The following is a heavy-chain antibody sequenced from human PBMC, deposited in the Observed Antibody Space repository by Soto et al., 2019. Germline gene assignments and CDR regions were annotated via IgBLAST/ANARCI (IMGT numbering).Heavy chain of an antibody. D-gene: IGHD3-22*01. CDR3: AKADLLARSGYYYEAVGY. Sequence: EVQLLESGGGLVQPGGSLRLSCAASGFTFSSYAMSWVRQAPGKGLEWVSAISGSGGSTYYADSVKGRFTISRDNSKNTXXLQMNSLRAEDTAVYYCAKADLLARSGYYYEAVGYWGQGTLVTVSS. J-gene: IGHJ4*02. CDR2: ISGSGGST. V-gene: IGHV3-23*01. CDR1: GFTFSSYA.